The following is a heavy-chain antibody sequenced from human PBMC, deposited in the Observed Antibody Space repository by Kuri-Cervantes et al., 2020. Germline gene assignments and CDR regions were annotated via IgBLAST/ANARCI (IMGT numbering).Heavy chain of an antibody. CDR3: ARVGAAAGAGDY. Sequence: SETLSLTCSVSGGSVSSGTYYWSWIRQPPGKELEWIGHVYYSGSPNYNPSLKSRVTISVDKSKNQFSLKLSSVTAADTAVYYCARVGAAAGAGDYWGQGTLVTVSS. CDR1: GGSVSSGTYY. CDR2: VYYSGSP. J-gene: IGHJ4*02. V-gene: IGHV4-61*01. D-gene: IGHD6-13*01.